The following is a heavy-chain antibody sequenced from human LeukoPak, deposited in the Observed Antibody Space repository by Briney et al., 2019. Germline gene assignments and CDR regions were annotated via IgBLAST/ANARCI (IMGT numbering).Heavy chain of an antibody. Sequence: ASVKVSCKVSGYTLTELSMHWVRQAPGKGLEWMGGFDSEDSETIYAQKFQGRVTMTEATSTDTAYMELSSLRSEDTAVYYCATSDTAMVRDAFDIWGQGTMVTVSS. D-gene: IGHD5-18*01. V-gene: IGHV1-24*01. CDR2: FDSEDSET. J-gene: IGHJ3*02. CDR3: ATSDTAMVRDAFDI. CDR1: GYTLTELS.